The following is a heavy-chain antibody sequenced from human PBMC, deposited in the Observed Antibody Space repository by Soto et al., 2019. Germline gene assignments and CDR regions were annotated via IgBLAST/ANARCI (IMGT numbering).Heavy chain of an antibody. D-gene: IGHD3-16*01. CDR1: GGSVSSGSYY. Sequence: PSETLSLTCTASGGSVSSGSYYWSWIRQPPGKGLEWIGYIYYSGSTNYNPSLKSRVTISVDTSKNQLSLKLSSVTAADTAVYYCARALGNYYYYGMDVWGQGTTVTVSS. J-gene: IGHJ6*02. CDR3: ARALGNYYYYGMDV. V-gene: IGHV4-61*01. CDR2: IYYSGST.